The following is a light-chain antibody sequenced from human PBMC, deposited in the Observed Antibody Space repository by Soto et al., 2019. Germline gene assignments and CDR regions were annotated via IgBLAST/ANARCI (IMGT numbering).Light chain of an antibody. Sequence: EIVLTQSPATLSLSPGERATLSCRASQSVSGSYLAWYQQKPGQAPRLLIYGASSRATGIPDRFSGSGSGTDFTLTISSLEPEDFAVYYCQQRSNWPSWTFGQGTKVDIK. V-gene: IGKV3D-20*02. CDR3: QQRSNWPSWT. J-gene: IGKJ1*01. CDR1: QSVSGSY. CDR2: GAS.